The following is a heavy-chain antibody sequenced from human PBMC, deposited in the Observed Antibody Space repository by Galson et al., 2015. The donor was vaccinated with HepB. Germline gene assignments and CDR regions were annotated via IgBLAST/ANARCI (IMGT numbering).Heavy chain of an antibody. CDR3: ARVANIVVVTAVYYFDY. CDR2: ISAYNGNT. J-gene: IGHJ4*02. V-gene: IGHV1-18*01. Sequence: SVKVSCKASGYTFTSYGISWVRQAPGQGLEWMGWISAYNGNTNYAQKPQGRVTMTTDTSTSTAYMELRSLRSDDTAVYYCARVANIVVVTAVYYFDYWGQGTLVTVSS. D-gene: IGHD2-21*02. CDR1: GYTFTSYG.